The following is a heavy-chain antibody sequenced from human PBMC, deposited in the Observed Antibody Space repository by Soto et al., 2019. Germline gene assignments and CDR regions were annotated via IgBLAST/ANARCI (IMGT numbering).Heavy chain of an antibody. V-gene: IGHV4-30-2*01. CDR1: GGSISSGGYS. Sequence: SETLSLTCAVSGGSISSGGYSWSWIRQPPGKGLEWIGYIYHSGSTYYNPSLKSRVTISVDRSKNQFSLKLSSVTAADTAVYYCARARLGYDSSGYYYSNWFDPWGQGTLVTVSS. D-gene: IGHD3-22*01. J-gene: IGHJ5*02. CDR2: IYHSGST. CDR3: ARARLGYDSSGYYYSNWFDP.